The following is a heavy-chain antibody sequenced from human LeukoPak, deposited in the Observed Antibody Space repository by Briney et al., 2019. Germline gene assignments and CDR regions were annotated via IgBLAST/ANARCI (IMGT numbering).Heavy chain of an antibody. D-gene: IGHD2-2*01. CDR2: ISWNSGSI. CDR1: GFTFDDYA. Sequence: GGSLRLSCAASGFTFDDYAMHWVRQAPGKGLEWVSGISWNSGSIGYADSVRGRFTISRDNAKNSLYVQINNLRTEDTAVYYCARRLTQYDCFDPWGQGILVTVSS. CDR3: ARRLTQYDCFDP. V-gene: IGHV3-9*01. J-gene: IGHJ5*02.